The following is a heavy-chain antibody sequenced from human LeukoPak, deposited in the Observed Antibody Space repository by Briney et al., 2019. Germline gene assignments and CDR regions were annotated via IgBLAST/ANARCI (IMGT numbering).Heavy chain of an antibody. CDR3: ARELGFCSSASCPLYHY. D-gene: IGHD2-2*01. CDR2: INPNSGGT. V-gene: IGHV1-2*02. J-gene: IGHJ4*02. CDR1: GYTFITYY. Sequence: ASVKVSCKASGYTFITYYIHWVRQAPGQGLEWMGWINPNSGGTNYAQNFQGRVTMTRDTSISTAYMELSSLRSDDTAMYYCARELGFCSSASCPLYHYWGQGTLVTVSS.